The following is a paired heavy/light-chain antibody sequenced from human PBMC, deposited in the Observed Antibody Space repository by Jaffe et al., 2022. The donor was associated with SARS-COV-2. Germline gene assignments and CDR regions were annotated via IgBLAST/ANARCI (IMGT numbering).Light chain of an antibody. Sequence: EIVMTQSPATLSVSPGERATLSCRASQSVSSNLAWYQQKPGQAPRLLIYGASTRATGIPARFRGSGSGTEFTLTISSLQSEDLAVYYCQQYNNWPPFTFGPGTKVDIK. CDR3: QQYNNWPPFT. CDR2: GAS. V-gene: IGKV3-15*01. J-gene: IGKJ3*01. CDR1: QSVSSN.
Heavy chain of an antibody. CDR1: GGSFSGYS. Sequence: QVQLQQWGAGLLKPSETLSLTCAVYGGSFSGYSWTWIRQPPGKGLEWIGEINHSGSTNYNPSLTSRVTISVDTSKNQFSLELSSVTTADTAVYYCGRAVWGNSHFYFYYLDVWGKGTTVTVSS. J-gene: IGHJ6*03. CDR2: INHSGST. CDR3: GRAVWGNSHFYFYYLDV. V-gene: IGHV4-34*01. D-gene: IGHD3-16*01.